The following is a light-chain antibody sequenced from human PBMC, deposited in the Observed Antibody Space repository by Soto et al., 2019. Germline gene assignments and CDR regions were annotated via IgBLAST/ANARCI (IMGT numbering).Light chain of an antibody. Sequence: ETMMTQSPDTLSVSLGERATLSCRASQSLRSSLAWYQQKPGQAPRLLIYDASTRATGIPARFSGSGSGTEFTLTISSLQPDDFATYYCQQYDSFWTMFGQGTKVDIK. V-gene: IGKV3-15*01. CDR3: QQYDSFWTM. CDR1: QSLRSS. CDR2: DAS. J-gene: IGKJ1*01.